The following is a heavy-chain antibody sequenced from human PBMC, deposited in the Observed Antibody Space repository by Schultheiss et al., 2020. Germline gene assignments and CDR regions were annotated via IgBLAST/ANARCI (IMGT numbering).Heavy chain of an antibody. CDR3: TTDLEEWELGLDV. V-gene: IGHV3-64*01. CDR1: GFSFRSIC. Sequence: GGSLRLSCEGPGFSFRSICLRWVRQAPGKGLECVSAITSNGGSTYYANSVKGRFTISRDDSKNTLYLQMNSLKTEDTAVYYCTTDLEEWELGLDVWGQGTTVTVSS. J-gene: IGHJ6*02. D-gene: IGHD1-26*01. CDR2: ITSNGGST.